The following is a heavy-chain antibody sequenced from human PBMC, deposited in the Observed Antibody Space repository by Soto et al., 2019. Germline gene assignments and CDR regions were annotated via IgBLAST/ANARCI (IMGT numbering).Heavy chain of an antibody. Sequence: PRGSVRLPCADSPFTFSSHHMVWVRQAAGKGLEWVGRSRKKADNYATEYAASVEGRFTIERDDSKKSLYLQMNSLRNEDKAVYYSARDGWRAARQYYGMDVWGQGATVTVSS. J-gene: IGHJ6*01. CDR1: PFTFSSHH. V-gene: IGHV3-72*01. D-gene: IGHD6-6*01. CDR2: SRKKADNYAT. CDR3: ARDGWRAARQYYGMDV.